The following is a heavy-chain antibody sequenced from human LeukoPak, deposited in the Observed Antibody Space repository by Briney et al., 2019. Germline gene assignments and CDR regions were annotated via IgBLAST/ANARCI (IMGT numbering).Heavy chain of an antibody. Sequence: PGGSLRLSCAASGFTFSDYYMSWIRQAPGKGLEWVSYISSSSSYTNYADSVKGRFTISRDNAKNSLYLQMNSLRAEDTAVYYCARVRCSGGGCFYNFDYWGQGSLVTVSS. J-gene: IGHJ4*02. CDR1: GFTFSDYY. CDR3: ARVRCSGGGCFYNFDY. D-gene: IGHD2-15*01. V-gene: IGHV3-11*05. CDR2: ISSSSSYT.